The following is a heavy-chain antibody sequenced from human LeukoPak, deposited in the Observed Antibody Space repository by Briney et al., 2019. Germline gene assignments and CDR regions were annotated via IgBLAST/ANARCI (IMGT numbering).Heavy chain of an antibody. CDR3: ARVFSSFLLESDY. Sequence: GGSLRLSCAASGFTFSSYCMEWVRQAPGKGLEWVSSISSGSSYIYYADSGKGRFTIPRDNAKTSLYLKMTSLRAEDTAVYYCARVFSSFLLESDYWGQGTLVTVSS. CDR1: GFTFSSYC. D-gene: IGHD2/OR15-2a*01. CDR2: ISSGSSYI. V-gene: IGHV3-21*01. J-gene: IGHJ4*02.